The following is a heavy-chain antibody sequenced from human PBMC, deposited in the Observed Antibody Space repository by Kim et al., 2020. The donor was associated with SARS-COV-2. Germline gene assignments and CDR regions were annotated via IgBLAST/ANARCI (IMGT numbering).Heavy chain of an antibody. CDR3: ARGLLWFGEFSDAFDI. D-gene: IGHD3-10*01. Sequence: LKSRVTISVDTSKNQFSLKLSAVTAADTAVYYCARGLLWFGEFSDAFDIWGQGTMVTVSS. J-gene: IGHJ3*02. V-gene: IGHV4-59*09.